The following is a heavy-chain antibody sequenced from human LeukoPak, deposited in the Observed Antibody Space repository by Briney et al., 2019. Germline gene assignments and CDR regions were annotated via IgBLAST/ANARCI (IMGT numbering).Heavy chain of an antibody. CDR3: ARGSSGWYEFWFDP. J-gene: IGHJ5*02. D-gene: IGHD6-19*01. CDR1: GGTFSSYA. V-gene: IGHV1-2*04. CDR2: INPNSGGT. Sequence: ASVKVSRKASGGTFSSYAISWVRQAPGQGLEWMGWINPNSGGTNYAQKFQGWVTMTRDTSISTAYMELSRLRSDDTAVYYCARGSSGWYEFWFDPWGQGTLVTVSS.